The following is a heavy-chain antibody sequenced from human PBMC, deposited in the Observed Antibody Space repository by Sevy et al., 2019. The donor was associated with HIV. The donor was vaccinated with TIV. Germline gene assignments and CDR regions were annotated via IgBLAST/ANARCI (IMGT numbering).Heavy chain of an antibody. CDR2: ARGSSSYI. CDR1: GFTFNIYS. D-gene: IGHD3-10*01. J-gene: IGHJ4*02. Sequence: GGSLRLSCAASGFTFNIYSMNWVRQAPGKGLEWVSSARGSSSYIFYADSVQGRFTISRDHAKNSLYLQMNSLRAEDTAVYYCARGRRDPRADSFDYWGQGTLVTVSS. CDR3: ARGRRDPRADSFDY. V-gene: IGHV3-21*01.